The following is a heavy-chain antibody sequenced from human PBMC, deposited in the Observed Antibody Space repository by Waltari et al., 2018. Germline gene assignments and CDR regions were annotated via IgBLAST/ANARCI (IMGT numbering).Heavy chain of an antibody. Sequence: QVQLVQSGAEVKKPGASVKVSCKVSGYTLTELSMHWVRQAPGKGLEWMGGFAPEDGETIYAQKFQGRVTMTEDTSTDTAYMELSSLRSEDTAVYYCATGSSYSNPLDYYYYMDVWGKGTTVTVSS. J-gene: IGHJ6*03. D-gene: IGHD6-13*01. V-gene: IGHV1-24*01. CDR1: GYTLTELS. CDR2: FAPEDGET. CDR3: ATGSSYSNPLDYYYYMDV.